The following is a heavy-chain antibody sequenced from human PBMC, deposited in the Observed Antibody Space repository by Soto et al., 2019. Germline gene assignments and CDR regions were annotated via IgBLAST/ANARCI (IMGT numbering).Heavy chain of an antibody. V-gene: IGHV3-30*03. CDR2: ISYDGSNK. J-gene: IGHJ4*02. Sequence: LSRAASGFTFSSYCMHWVRQAPGKGLEWVAVISYDGSNKYYADSVKGRFTISRDNSKNTLYLQMNSLRAEDTAVYYCVTVTLYYFDYWGQGTLVTVSS. CDR1: GFTFSSYC. D-gene: IGHD4-17*01. CDR3: VTVTLYYFDY.